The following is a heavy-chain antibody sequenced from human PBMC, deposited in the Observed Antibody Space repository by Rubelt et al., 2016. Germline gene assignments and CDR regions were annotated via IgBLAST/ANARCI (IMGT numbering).Heavy chain of an antibody. J-gene: IGHJ4*02. CDR3: AGGYFDSTGDFDY. CDR1: GYTFTTYG. V-gene: IGHV1-18*01. Sequence: QVHLVQSAIEVKKPGASVKISCNTSGYTFTTYGLIWVRRAPGQGLEWMGWINTYNDKTNYPQKFQGRGSMTADSSTKTACMEWRGLRSDDTAVYYCAGGYFDSTGDFDYWGQGTLVTVSS. D-gene: IGHD3-22*01. CDR2: INTYNDKT.